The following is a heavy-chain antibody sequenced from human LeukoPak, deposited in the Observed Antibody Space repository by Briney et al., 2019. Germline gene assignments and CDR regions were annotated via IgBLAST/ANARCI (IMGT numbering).Heavy chain of an antibody. Sequence: SETLSLTCTVSGGSFDTYYWSWIRQPPGKGLEWIGYPYDSGTTHYNPSLKSRVTISLDRSKKQVSLKLTSVTAADTAVYYCASANILTGYSHWGQGTLVTVSS. CDR2: PYDSGTT. D-gene: IGHD3-9*01. CDR1: GGSFDTYY. J-gene: IGHJ4*02. V-gene: IGHV4-59*08. CDR3: ASANILTGYSH.